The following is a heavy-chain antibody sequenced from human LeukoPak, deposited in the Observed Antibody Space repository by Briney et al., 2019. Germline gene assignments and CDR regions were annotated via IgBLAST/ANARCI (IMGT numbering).Heavy chain of an antibody. J-gene: IGHJ4*02. D-gene: IGHD4-23*01. CDR1: GFTFSSYA. V-gene: IGHV3-30-3*01. CDR3: ARDAQLYGGKTLGY. CDR2: ISYDGSNK. Sequence: GGSLRLSCAASGFTFSSYAMHWVRQAPGKGLEWVAVISYDGSNKYYADSVKGRFTVSRDNSKNTLYLQMNSLRAEDTAVYYCARDAQLYGGKTLGYWGQGTLVTVSS.